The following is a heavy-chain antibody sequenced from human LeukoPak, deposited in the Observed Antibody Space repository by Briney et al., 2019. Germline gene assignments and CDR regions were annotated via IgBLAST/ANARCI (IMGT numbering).Heavy chain of an antibody. CDR3: AKDSDIVVAVAATYPDY. D-gene: IGHD2-15*01. Sequence: HPGGSLRLSCAASGFTFSSYAMHWVRQAPGKGLEWVAVISYDGSNKYYADSVKGRFTISRDNSKNTLYLQMNSLRAEDTAVYYCAKDSDIVVAVAATYPDYWGQGTLVTVSS. V-gene: IGHV3-30-3*01. CDR2: ISYDGSNK. J-gene: IGHJ4*02. CDR1: GFTFSSYA.